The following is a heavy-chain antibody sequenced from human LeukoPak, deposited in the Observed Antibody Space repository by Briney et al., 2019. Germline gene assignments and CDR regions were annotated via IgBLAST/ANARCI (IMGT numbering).Heavy chain of an antibody. J-gene: IGHJ4*02. CDR3: ARDPVLGAPDYLDY. V-gene: IGHV3-30*03. CDR2: TSADERIK. CDR1: GFPFNDYV. D-gene: IGHD1-26*01. Sequence: GMSLRLSCTVSGFPFNDYVIHWVRQAPGKGLEWVAVTSADERIKIYNDSVRGRFTISRDNSKNTQYLQMNSLRVEDTAVYYCARDPVLGAPDYLDYWGRGTLVSVSS.